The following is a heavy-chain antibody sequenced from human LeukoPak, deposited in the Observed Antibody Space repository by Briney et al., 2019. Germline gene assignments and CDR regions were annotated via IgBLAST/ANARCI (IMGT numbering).Heavy chain of an antibody. CDR1: GGSINSYY. CDR2: IYYSGTT. D-gene: IGHD1-26*01. CDR3: ARVSGSYYDGYYFDY. V-gene: IGHV4-59*08. J-gene: IGHJ4*02. Sequence: PSETLSLTCTVSGGSINSYYWSWIRQPPGKGLEWIGFIYYSGTTNYNPSLKSRVTISVDTSKNQFSLKLSSVTAADTAVYYCARVSGSYYDGYYFDYWGQGTLVTVSS.